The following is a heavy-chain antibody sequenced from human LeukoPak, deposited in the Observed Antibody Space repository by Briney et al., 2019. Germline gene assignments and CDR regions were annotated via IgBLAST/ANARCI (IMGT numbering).Heavy chain of an antibody. CDR1: GITVSTSY. D-gene: IGHD5-24*01. Sequence: GGSLRLSCAASGITVSTSYMNWLRQAPGKGLEWVSIIYSGGDTYYSDSVMGRFTISRDSSRNTLSLQMNSLRAEDTAVYYCARGGDGFEYWGLGTLVTVSS. CDR2: IYSGGDT. V-gene: IGHV3-53*01. J-gene: IGHJ4*02. CDR3: ARGGDGFEY.